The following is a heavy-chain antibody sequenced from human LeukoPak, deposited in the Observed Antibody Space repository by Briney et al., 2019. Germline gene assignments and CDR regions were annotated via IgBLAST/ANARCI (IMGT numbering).Heavy chain of an antibody. J-gene: IGHJ4*02. V-gene: IGHV3-21*01. CDR1: GFTFSSYS. CDR2: ISSSSSYI. CDR3: ARDRGGYCSGGSCYKYFDY. Sequence: PGGSPRLSCAASGFTFSSYSMNWVRQAPGKGLEWVSSISSSSSYIYYADSVKGRFTISRDNAENSLYLQMNSLRAEDTAVYYCARDRGGYCSGGSCYKYFDYWGQGTLVTVSS. D-gene: IGHD2-15*01.